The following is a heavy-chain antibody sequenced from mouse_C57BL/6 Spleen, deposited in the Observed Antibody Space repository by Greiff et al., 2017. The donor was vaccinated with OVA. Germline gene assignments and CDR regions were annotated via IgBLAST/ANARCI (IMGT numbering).Heavy chain of an antibody. CDR2: IDPSDSYT. V-gene: IGHV1-69*01. D-gene: IGHD2-2*01. J-gene: IGHJ2*01. CDR3: ARSGWLRRGDFDY. Sequence: QVQLQQPGAELVMPGASVKLSCKASGYTFTSYWMHWVKQRPGQGLEWIGEIDPSDSYTNYNQKFKGKSTLTVDKSSSTAYMQLSSLTSEDSAVYYCARSGWLRRGDFDYWGQGTTLTVSS. CDR1: GYTFTSYW.